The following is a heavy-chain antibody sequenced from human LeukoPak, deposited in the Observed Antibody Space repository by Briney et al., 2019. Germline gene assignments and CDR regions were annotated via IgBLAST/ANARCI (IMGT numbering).Heavy chain of an antibody. Sequence: GASVKVSCKASGYTFTGYYMHWVRQAPGQGLEWMGWINPNSGGTNYAQKFQGWVTMTRDTSISTAYMELSRLRSDDTAVYYCARGDERSSWPPNWFDPWGQGTLVTVSS. D-gene: IGHD6-13*01. J-gene: IGHJ5*02. CDR2: INPNSGGT. V-gene: IGHV1-2*04. CDR3: ARGDERSSWPPNWFDP. CDR1: GYTFTGYY.